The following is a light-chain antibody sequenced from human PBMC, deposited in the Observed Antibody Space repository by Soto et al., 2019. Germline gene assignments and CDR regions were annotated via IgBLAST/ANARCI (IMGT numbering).Light chain of an antibody. V-gene: IGKV3-20*01. CDR1: QSVSNNY. CDR2: GAS. CDR3: QLYGSSPLT. Sequence: EIVLTQSPGTLSLSPGERATLSCRASQSVSNNYLAWYQQKPGQAPRLLISGASSRATGIPDRFNGSGSGTDFTLTISRLEPEDFAVYYCQLYGSSPLTFGGGTKVEIK. J-gene: IGKJ4*01.